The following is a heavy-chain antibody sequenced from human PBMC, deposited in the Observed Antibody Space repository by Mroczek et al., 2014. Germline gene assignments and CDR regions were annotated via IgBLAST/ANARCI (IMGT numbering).Heavy chain of an antibody. Sequence: QVQLQQSGPGLVKPSETLSLTCTVSGGSISSYYWSWIRQPPGKGLEWIGYIYYSGSTNYNPSLKSRVTISVDTSKNQFSLKLSSVTAADTAVYYCARDHYSSSSGSYYMDVWGKGTTVTVSS. CDR2: IYYSGST. CDR3: ARDHYSSSSGSYYMDV. D-gene: IGHD6-6*01. V-gene: IGHV4-59*01. J-gene: IGHJ6*03. CDR1: GGSISSYY.